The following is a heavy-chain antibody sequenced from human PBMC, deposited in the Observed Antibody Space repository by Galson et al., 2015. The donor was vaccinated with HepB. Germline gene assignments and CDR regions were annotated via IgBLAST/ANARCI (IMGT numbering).Heavy chain of an antibody. J-gene: IGHJ4*02. Sequence: SLRLSCAASGFTFSSYAMSWVRQAPGKGLEWVSAIRGSGGSTYYADSVKGRFTISRDNSKNTLYLQMNSLRAEDTAVYYCAKDQWLRSVGCYDFWGQGTLVTVSS. CDR3: AKDQWLRSVGCYDF. CDR2: IRGSGGST. D-gene: IGHD3-22*01. CDR1: GFTFSSYA. V-gene: IGHV3-23*01.